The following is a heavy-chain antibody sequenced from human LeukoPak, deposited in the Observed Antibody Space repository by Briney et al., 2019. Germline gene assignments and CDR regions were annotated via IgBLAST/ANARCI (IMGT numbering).Heavy chain of an antibody. V-gene: IGHV3-21*01. CDR3: ARDSSSSNPYYGMDV. D-gene: IGHD6-6*01. CDR2: VSSTGNYM. J-gene: IGHJ6*02. CDR1: GFSFSSYR. Sequence: GGSLRLPCAASGFSFSSYRMNWVRQAPGKGLEWVSSVSSTGNYMYYADSVKGRFTISRDNAKNSLYLQMNSLRAEDTAVYYCARDSSSSNPYYGMDVWGQGTTVTVSS.